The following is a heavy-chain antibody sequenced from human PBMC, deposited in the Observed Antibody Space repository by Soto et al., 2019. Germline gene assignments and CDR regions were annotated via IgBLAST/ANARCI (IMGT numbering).Heavy chain of an antibody. V-gene: IGHV4-39*01. CDR1: GGSISSSSYY. CDR3: ARHRNDFWSGYCDY. CDR2: IYYSGST. Sequence: PSETLSLTCTVSGGSISSSSYYWGWIRQPPGKGLEWIGSIYYSGSTYYNPSLKSRVTISVDTSKNQFSLKLGSVTAADTAVYYCARHRNDFWSGYCDYWGQGTLVTVSS. J-gene: IGHJ4*02. D-gene: IGHD3-3*01.